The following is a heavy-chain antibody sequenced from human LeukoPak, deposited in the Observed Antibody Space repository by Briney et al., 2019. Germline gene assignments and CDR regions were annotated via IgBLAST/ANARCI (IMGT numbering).Heavy chain of an antibody. CDR1: GGSISSYY. V-gene: IGHV4-4*07. D-gene: IGHD3-22*01. CDR3: AQFDSGGYYSTY. CDR2: IYTSGST. J-gene: IGHJ4*02. Sequence: PSETLSLTCTVSGGSISSYYWSWIRQPAGKGLEWIGRIYTSGSTNYNPSLKSRVTISVDTSKNQFSLNLTSVTAADTAVYYCAQFDSGGYYSTYWGQGTLVTVSS.